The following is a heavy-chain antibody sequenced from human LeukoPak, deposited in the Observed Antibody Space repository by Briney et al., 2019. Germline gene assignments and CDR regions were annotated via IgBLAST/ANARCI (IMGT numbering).Heavy chain of an antibody. CDR2: IYTSGSGST. J-gene: IGHJ4*02. CDR3: ARDKSYSGSDLGWRSFDY. V-gene: IGHV4-4*07. CDR1: GGSISSYY. Sequence: SETLSLTCTVSGGSISSYYWNWIRQPAGKGLEWIGRIYTSGSGSTHYNPSLKTRVTMSVDTSKNQSSLKLTSVTAADTAVYYWARDKSYSGSDLGWRSFDYWGQGTLVTVSS. D-gene: IGHD1-26*01.